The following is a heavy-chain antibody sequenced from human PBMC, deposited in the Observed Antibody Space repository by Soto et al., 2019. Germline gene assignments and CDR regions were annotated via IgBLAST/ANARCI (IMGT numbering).Heavy chain of an antibody. CDR1: GGTFSSYA. CDR2: IIPIFGTA. CDR3: AAVSGEYSSGYWKPKSFDY. J-gene: IGHJ4*02. D-gene: IGHD5-18*01. V-gene: IGHV1-69*13. Sequence: SVKVSCKASGGTFSSYAISWVRQAPGQGLEWMGGIIPIFGTANYAQKFQGRVTITADESTSTAYMELSSLRSEDTAVYYCAAVSGEYSSGYWKPKSFDYWGQGTLVTVSS.